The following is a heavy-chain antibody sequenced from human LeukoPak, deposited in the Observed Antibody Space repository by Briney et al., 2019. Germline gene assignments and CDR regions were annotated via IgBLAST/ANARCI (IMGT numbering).Heavy chain of an antibody. CDR3: ARDSDGYNF. CDR2: IDNDGSTT. CDR1: GFTFSSYI. J-gene: IGHJ4*02. V-gene: IGHV3-74*01. D-gene: IGHD5-24*01. Sequence: GGSLRLSCAASGFTFSSYIMHWVRQVPGKGLVWVSRIDNDGSTTRYAESVKGRFPISRDNAKNTLYLQMNSLRVEDAAVYYCARDSDGYNFWGQGTLVTVSS.